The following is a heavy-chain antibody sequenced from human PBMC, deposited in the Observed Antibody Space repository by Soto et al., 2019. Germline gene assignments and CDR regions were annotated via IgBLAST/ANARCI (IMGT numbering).Heavy chain of an antibody. V-gene: IGHV3-33*08. CDR1: GFPFSSYG. CDR2: IWYDGSNK. CDR3: ARDYYEYQLPSSPNY. D-gene: IGHD2-2*01. J-gene: IGHJ4*02. Sequence: GGSLRLSCAASGFPFSSYGMHWVRQAPGKGLEWVAVIWYDGSNKYYADSVKGRFTISRDNSKNTLYLQMNSLRAEDTAVYYCARDYYEYQLPSSPNYWGQGTLVTVSS.